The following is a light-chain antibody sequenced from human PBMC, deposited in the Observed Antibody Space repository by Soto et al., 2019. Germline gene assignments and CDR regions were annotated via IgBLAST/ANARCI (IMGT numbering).Light chain of an antibody. CDR1: QDINIY. Sequence: DLQMTQSPSSLSAFVGDRVTITCQASQDINIYLNWYQQKPGKAPKLLIYDASNLATGVPSKFSGSRSGTDFTFSISRLQPEDIATYYCQQYGNLPLTFGGGTKVEI. V-gene: IGKV1-33*01. J-gene: IGKJ4*01. CDR2: DAS. CDR3: QQYGNLPLT.